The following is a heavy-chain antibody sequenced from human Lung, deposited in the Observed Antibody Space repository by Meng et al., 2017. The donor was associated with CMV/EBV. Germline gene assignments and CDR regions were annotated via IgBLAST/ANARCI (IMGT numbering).Heavy chain of an antibody. CDR1: GNTFTGYY. J-gene: IGHJ5*02. Sequence: ASVKVSXKASGNTFTGYYMHWVRQAPGQGLEWMGWINPNSGGTNYAQKFQGRVTMTRDTSISTAYMELSRLRSDDTAVYYCARVDCSSTSCYLLDGWFDPWGQGTXVTVSS. CDR3: ARVDCSSTSCYLLDGWFDP. D-gene: IGHD2-2*01. CDR2: INPNSGGT. V-gene: IGHV1-2*02.